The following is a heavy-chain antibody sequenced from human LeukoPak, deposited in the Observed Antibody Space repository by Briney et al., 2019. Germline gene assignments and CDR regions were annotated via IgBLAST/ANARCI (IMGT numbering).Heavy chain of an antibody. Sequence: QPGGSLRLSCAASGFTFSSYWMSWVRQAPGKGLEWVANIKQDGSEKYYVDSVKGRFTISRDNAKNSLYLQMNSLRAEDTAVYYCARVRSGYSHENYFDYWGQGTLVTVSS. J-gene: IGHJ4*02. CDR2: IKQDGSEK. CDR3: ARVRSGYSHENYFDY. V-gene: IGHV3-7*01. D-gene: IGHD5-18*01. CDR1: GFTFSSYW.